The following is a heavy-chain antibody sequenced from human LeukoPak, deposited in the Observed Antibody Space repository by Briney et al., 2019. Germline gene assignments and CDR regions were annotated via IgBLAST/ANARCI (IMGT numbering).Heavy chain of an antibody. V-gene: IGHV4-59*01. CDR3: ARDYGGSLDY. CDR2: IYYSGST. Sequence: PSETLSLTCTVSGGSTSSYYWSWIRQPPGKGLEWIGYIYYSGSTNYNPSLKSRVTISVDTSKNKFSLKLSSVTAADTAVYYCARDYGGSLDYWGQGTLVTVSS. J-gene: IGHJ4*02. CDR1: GGSTSSYY. D-gene: IGHD4-23*01.